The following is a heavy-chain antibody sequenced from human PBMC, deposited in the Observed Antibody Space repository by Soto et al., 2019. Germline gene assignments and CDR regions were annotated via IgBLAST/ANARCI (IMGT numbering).Heavy chain of an antibody. V-gene: IGHV1-69*06. D-gene: IGHD3-10*01. CDR1: GGTLSDHG. Sequence: QVQLEQSGAEVKKPGSSVKVSCKASGGTLSDHGVAWLRQAPGQGLEWMGGTIPVFNTAKYAQKVQGRVTVTADKFTNIAYMELSSVRSDDTAFYFCARGVYGSGNYYTGPSAFDIWGQGTMVIVSS. CDR3: ARGVYGSGNYYTGPSAFDI. CDR2: TIPVFNTA. J-gene: IGHJ3*02.